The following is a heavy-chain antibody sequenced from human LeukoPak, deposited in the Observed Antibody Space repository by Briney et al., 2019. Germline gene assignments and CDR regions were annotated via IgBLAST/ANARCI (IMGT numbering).Heavy chain of an antibody. CDR3: ARDLREAGRAFDI. CDR1: GFSFSSYA. J-gene: IGHJ3*02. V-gene: IGHV4-34*01. Sequence: PGGSLRLSCAASGFSFSSYAMSWVRQAPGKGLEWIGEINHSGSTNYSPSLKSRATISVDTSKNQFSLNLSSVTAADTAVYYCARDLREAGRAFDIWGQGTMVTVSS. CDR2: INHSGST. D-gene: IGHD6-19*01.